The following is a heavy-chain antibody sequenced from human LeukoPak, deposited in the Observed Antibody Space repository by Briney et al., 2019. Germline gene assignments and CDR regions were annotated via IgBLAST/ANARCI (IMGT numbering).Heavy chain of an antibody. D-gene: IGHD3-22*01. Sequence: SETLSLTCTVSGDSISKYYGTWLRHPPGKGVEWIGSIYYSGSTYYNPSLKTRVTISVDTSKTQFSLKLSSVTAADAAVYYCARWCYSSGYVDYWGQGTLVTVSS. CDR2: IYYSGST. V-gene: IGHV4-59*05. CDR1: GDSISKYY. J-gene: IGHJ4*02. CDR3: ARWCYSSGYVDY.